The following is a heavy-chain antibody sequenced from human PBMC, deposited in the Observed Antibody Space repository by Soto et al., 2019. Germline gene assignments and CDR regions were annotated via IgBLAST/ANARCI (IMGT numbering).Heavy chain of an antibody. CDR3: GRAQAPEGREALCGFDY. J-gene: IGHJ4*02. Sequence: PGGSLRLSCAASGITFSSYAMSWVRQAPGQGLEWVSAISGSGGSTYYADSVKGRFTISRDNSKNTLYLQMNSLRAEDTAVYYCGRAQAPEGREALCGFDYWGEGALVTVSS. V-gene: IGHV3-23*01. CDR1: GITFSSYA. D-gene: IGHD6-13*01. CDR2: ISGSGGST.